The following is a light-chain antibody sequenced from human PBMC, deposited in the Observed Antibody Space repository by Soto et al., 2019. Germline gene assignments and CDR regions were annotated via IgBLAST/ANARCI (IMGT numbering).Light chain of an antibody. V-gene: IGKV1D-13*01. CDR3: QQFNNYPRT. CDR1: QGISSA. Sequence: AVQLTQSPSSLSASVGDRVTITCRASQGISSALAWYQQKPGIVPRLLIYDASTLESGVPSRFSGSGSGTDFTLTISSLQPGDFATYYCQQFNNYPRTFGQGTKVEIK. J-gene: IGKJ1*01. CDR2: DAS.